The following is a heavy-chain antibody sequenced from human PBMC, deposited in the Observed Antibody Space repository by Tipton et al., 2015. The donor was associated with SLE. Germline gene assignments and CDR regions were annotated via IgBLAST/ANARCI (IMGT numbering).Heavy chain of an antibody. Sequence: LRFSCSVYGDSLSGQYWSWIRQPPGKGLEWIGEVFRGGSTNYSPSLESRVTISVDTSKNQFSLKLSSVTAADTAVYYCARVLGVVKSYYMDVWGKGTTVTVSS. CDR3: ARVLGVVKSYYMDV. J-gene: IGHJ6*03. CDR1: GDSLSGQY. D-gene: IGHD3-3*01. CDR2: VFRGGST. V-gene: IGHV4-34*12.